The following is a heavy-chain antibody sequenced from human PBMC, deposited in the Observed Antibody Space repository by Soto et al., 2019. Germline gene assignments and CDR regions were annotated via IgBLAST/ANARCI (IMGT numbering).Heavy chain of an antibody. J-gene: IGHJ4*02. Sequence: GGSLRLSCAASGFDFSTFGMNWVRQAPGKGLEWVSFLSPSYPYTSYADSVKGRFTISRDNAEKSLYLQMNSLRGEDTAVYYCARGTHYYDSIGYSHFFDYWGQGTLVTVSS. CDR1: GFDFSTFG. CDR2: LSPSYPYT. CDR3: ARGTHYYDSIGYSHFFDY. V-gene: IGHV3-21*01. D-gene: IGHD3-22*01.